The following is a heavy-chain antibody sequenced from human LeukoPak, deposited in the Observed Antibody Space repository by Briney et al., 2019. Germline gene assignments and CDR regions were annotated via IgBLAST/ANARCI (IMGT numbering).Heavy chain of an antibody. J-gene: IGHJ4*02. V-gene: IGHV1-24*01. Sequence: GASVKVSCKVSGYTLTELSMHWVRQAPGKGLEWMGGFNPEDGETIYAQKFQGRVTMTEDTSTDTAYMELSSLRSEDTAVYYCATRPLGGYYYVDYWGQGTLVTVSS. D-gene: IGHD3-22*01. CDR3: ATRPLGGYYYVDY. CDR2: FNPEDGET. CDR1: GYTLTELS.